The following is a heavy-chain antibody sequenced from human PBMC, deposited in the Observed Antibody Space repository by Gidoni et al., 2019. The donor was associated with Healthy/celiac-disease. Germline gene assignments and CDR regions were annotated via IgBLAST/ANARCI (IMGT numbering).Heavy chain of an antibody. V-gene: IGHV3-30*18. Sequence: QVQLVESGGGVVQPGRSLRLSCAASGFPFSSYGMHWVRQAPGKGLEWVAVISYDGSNKYYADSVKGRFTISRDNSKNTLYLQMNSLRAEDTAVYYCAKDAPYSSGWYSMGDHFDYWGQGTLVTVSS. CDR3: AKDAPYSSGWYSMGDHFDY. CDR2: ISYDGSNK. D-gene: IGHD6-19*01. J-gene: IGHJ4*02. CDR1: GFPFSSYG.